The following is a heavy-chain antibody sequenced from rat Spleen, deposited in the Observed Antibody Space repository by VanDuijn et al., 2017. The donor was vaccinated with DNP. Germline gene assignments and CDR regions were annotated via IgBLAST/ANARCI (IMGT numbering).Heavy chain of an antibody. CDR3: TTDTTDYYYED. J-gene: IGHJ2*01. Sequence: EVQLVESGGALVQPGRSLNLSCAASGFTFSDYYMAWVRQAPTKGLEWVASMRYDGGSTYYRDSVKGRFTISSDNVKSSLYLQMDSLRSEDTATYYCTTDTTDYYYEDWGQGVMVTVSS. D-gene: IGHD1-6*01. CDR1: GFTFSDYY. V-gene: IGHV5-20*01. CDR2: MRYDGGST.